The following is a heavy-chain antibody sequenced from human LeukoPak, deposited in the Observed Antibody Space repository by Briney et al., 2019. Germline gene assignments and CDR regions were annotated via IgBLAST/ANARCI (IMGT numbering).Heavy chain of an antibody. D-gene: IGHD2-2*01. CDR1: GFTFNIHW. V-gene: IGHV3-74*01. J-gene: IGHJ4*02. CDR2: TNTDGSST. Sequence: PGGSLRLSCAASGFTFNIHWMHWVRQAPGKGLVWVSRTNTDGSSTDYADSVKGRFTISRDNAKSLLFLQMYNLRTEDTGVYFCANVPRSTVSYWGRGTLVTVSS. CDR3: ANVPRSTVSY.